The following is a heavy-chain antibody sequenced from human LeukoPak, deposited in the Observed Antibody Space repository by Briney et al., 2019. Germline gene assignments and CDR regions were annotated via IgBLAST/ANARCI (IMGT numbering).Heavy chain of an antibody. CDR2: IYYSGST. J-gene: IGHJ4*02. CDR3: ASKRNYYGSGSYYPFDY. V-gene: IGHV4-39*07. Sequence: PSETLSLTCTVSGGSISSSSYYWGWIRQPPGKGLEWIGSIYYSGSTYYNPSLKSRVTISVDTSKNQFSLKLSSVTAADTAVYYCASKRNYYGSGSYYPFDYWGQGTLVTVSS. CDR1: GGSISSSSYY. D-gene: IGHD3-10*01.